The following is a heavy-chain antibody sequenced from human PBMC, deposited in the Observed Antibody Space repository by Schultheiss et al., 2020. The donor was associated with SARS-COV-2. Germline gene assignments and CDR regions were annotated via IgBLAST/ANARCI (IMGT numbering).Heavy chain of an antibody. CDR2: IYYSGST. Sequence: GSLRLSCTVSGGSISSYYWSWIRQPPGKGLEWIGYIYYSGSTNYNPSLKSRVTISVDTSKNQFSLKLSSVTAADTAVYYCARGRGFGELLSKYYFDYWGQGTLVTVSS. D-gene: IGHD3-10*01. J-gene: IGHJ4*02. V-gene: IGHV4-59*12. CDR1: GGSISSYY. CDR3: ARGRGFGELLSKYYFDY.